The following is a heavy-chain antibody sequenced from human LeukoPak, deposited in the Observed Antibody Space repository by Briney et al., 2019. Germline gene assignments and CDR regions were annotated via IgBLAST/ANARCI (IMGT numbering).Heavy chain of an antibody. CDR2: INPNSGGT. D-gene: IGHD3-16*02. CDR3: ARGGWGYDYVWGSYRYGFDY. J-gene: IGHJ4*02. V-gene: IGHV1-2*02. Sequence: ASVKVSCKASGYTFTGYYMHWVRQAPGQGLEWMGWINPNSGGTNYAQKFQGRVTMTRDTSISTAYMELSGLRSDDTAVYYCARGGWGYDYVWGSYRYGFDYWGQGTLVTVSS. CDR1: GYTFTGYY.